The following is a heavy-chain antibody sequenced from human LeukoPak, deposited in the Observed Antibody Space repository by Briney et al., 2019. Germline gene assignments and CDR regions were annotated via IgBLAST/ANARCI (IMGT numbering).Heavy chain of an antibody. V-gene: IGHV3-23*01. J-gene: IGHJ4*02. Sequence: GGSLRLSCAASGFIFSSHTMNWVRQAPGKGLEWVSSISAGGDSIYHAASVRGRFVISRDNSKNTVYLQMSSLRAEDTAIYYCAKVRYVEHYFDVWGQGTLVTVS. CDR3: AKVRYVEHYFDV. CDR1: GFIFSSHT. CDR2: ISAGGDSI. D-gene: IGHD3-9*01.